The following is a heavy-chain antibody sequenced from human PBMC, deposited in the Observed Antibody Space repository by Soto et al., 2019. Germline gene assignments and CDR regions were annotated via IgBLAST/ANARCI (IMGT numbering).Heavy chain of an antibody. CDR3: ASWINSCGAYDF. D-gene: IGHD2-2*03. CDR2: IYTDGST. V-gene: IGHV3-66*01. J-gene: IGHJ4*02. CDR1: GFTVSSNY. Sequence: EVQLVESGGGLVQPGGSLRLTCAASGFTVSSNYMSWVRQAPGKGLEWVSIIYTDGSTYYADSVKGRFTLSRDDSKNTLCLQIHSLGVEDTAVYYGASWINSCGAYDFWGQGTLVTVSS.